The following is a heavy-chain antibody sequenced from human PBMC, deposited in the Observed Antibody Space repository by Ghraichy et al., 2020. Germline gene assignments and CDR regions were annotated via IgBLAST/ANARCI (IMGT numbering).Heavy chain of an antibody. Sequence: GGSLRLSCAASGFTFSTYSMNWVRQAPGKGLEWVSYISGSGETIYYTDSVKGRFTISRDNTKNSLYLQMHSLRDEDTAVYYCAREWDGSSAWYAGGDYWGQGTLVTVSS. CDR3: AREWDGSSAWYAGGDY. CDR1: GFTFSTYS. J-gene: IGHJ4*02. CDR2: ISGSGETI. V-gene: IGHV3-48*02. D-gene: IGHD6-13*01.